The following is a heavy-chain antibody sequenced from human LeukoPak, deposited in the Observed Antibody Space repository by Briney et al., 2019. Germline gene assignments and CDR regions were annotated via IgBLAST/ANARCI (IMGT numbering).Heavy chain of an antibody. D-gene: IGHD3-22*01. CDR2: IYYGGST. CDR3: ARDRGGYYDSSGYYVRFEP. Sequence: ASETLSLTCTVSGGSISSYYWSWIRQPPGKGLEWIGYIYYGGSTNYNPSLKSRVTISVDTSKNQFSLKLSSVTAADTAVYYCARDRGGYYDSSGYYVRFEPWGQGTLVTVSS. CDR1: GGSISSYY. V-gene: IGHV4-59*01. J-gene: IGHJ5*02.